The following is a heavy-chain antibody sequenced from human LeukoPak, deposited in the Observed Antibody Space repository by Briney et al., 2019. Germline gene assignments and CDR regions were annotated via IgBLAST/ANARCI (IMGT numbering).Heavy chain of an antibody. CDR3: ARGTDRSKIGY. CDR1: GGSLSGYY. D-gene: IGHD3-22*01. Sequence: SETLSLTCGVLGGSLSGYYWSWIRQPPGKGLEWLGEIHPSGSTNYNPSLKRRVTMSVDTSENHFSLKLTSVTAADTAVYYCARGTDRSKIGYWGQGTLVTVSS. CDR2: IHPSGST. J-gene: IGHJ4*02. V-gene: IGHV4-34*01.